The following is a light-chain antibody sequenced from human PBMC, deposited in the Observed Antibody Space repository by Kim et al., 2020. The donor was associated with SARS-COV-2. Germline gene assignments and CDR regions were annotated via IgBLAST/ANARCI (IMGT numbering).Light chain of an antibody. CDR2: DVT. J-gene: IGLJ2*01. V-gene: IGLV2-14*03. CDR3: SSYTPSSTLV. CDR1: SSDVGAYNY. Sequence: QSALTQPASVSGSPGQSITISCTGTSSDVGAYNYVSWYQQHPGKAPKLMIYDVTNRPSGVSNRFSGSKSGKTASLTISGLQAEDEGDYYCSSYTPSSTLVFGGGTQLTVL.